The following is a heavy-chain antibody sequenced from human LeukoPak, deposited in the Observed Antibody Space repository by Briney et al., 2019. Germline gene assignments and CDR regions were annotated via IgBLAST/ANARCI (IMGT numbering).Heavy chain of an antibody. Sequence: GGSLRLSCAASGFTFSSYWMSWVRQAPGKGLEWVANIKQDGSEKYYVDSVKGRFTISRDNAKNSLYLQMNSLRAEDTAVYYCARDLSSGWCDNWFDPWGQGTLVTVSS. D-gene: IGHD6-19*01. J-gene: IGHJ5*02. CDR2: IKQDGSEK. CDR1: GFTFSSYW. V-gene: IGHV3-7*01. CDR3: ARDLSSGWCDNWFDP.